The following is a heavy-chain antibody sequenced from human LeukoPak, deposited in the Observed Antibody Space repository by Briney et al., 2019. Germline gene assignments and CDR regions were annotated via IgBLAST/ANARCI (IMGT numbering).Heavy chain of an antibody. V-gene: IGHV4-39*01. CDR2: LYFRGNP. D-gene: IGHD6-19*01. J-gene: IGHJ4*02. Sequence: PSETLSLTCTVSGASVSSSDYYWGWIRQPPGMRLEWIGNLYFRGNPYYNPSLNSRVTISVDTSKNQFSLKMRSVTAADTAVYYCARLGSGYPTPDYWGQGTLVTVSS. CDR1: GASVSSSDYY. CDR3: ARLGSGYPTPDY.